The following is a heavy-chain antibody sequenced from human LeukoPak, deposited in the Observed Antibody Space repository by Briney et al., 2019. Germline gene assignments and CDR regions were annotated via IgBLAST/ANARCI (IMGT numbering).Heavy chain of an antibody. CDR3: AREESIGRYQFLHEY. Sequence: SETLSLTCSVSGGSISSYYWSWIRQPPGRGLEWIGYIYYSGRTSYNPSLKSRVTISVDTSKNQFSLRLSSVTAADTAVYYCAREESIGRYQFLHEYWGQGTLVTVSS. CDR1: GGSISSYY. CDR2: IYYSGRT. V-gene: IGHV4-59*01. D-gene: IGHD1-26*01. J-gene: IGHJ4*02.